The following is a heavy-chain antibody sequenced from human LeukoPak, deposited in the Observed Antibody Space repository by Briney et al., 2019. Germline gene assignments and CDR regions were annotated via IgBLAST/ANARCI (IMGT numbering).Heavy chain of an antibody. CDR2: IYHSGST. CDR3: ARLSLKVLEWSPTKGKETHYFDY. V-gene: IGHV4-4*02. D-gene: IGHD3-3*01. CDR1: GGSISSSHW. Sequence: PSGTLSLTCAVSGGSISSSHWWSWVRRPPGKGLEWIGEIYHSGSTNYNPSLKSRVTILADKSKNQFSLKLNSVTAADTAVYYCARLSLKVLEWSPTKGKETHYFDYWGQGTLVTVSS. J-gene: IGHJ4*02.